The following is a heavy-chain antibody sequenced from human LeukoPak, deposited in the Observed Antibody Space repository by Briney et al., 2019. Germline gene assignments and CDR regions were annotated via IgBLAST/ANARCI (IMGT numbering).Heavy chain of an antibody. V-gene: IGHV1-3*01. CDR2: INAGNGNT. J-gene: IGHJ6*03. CDR3: ARDKVVVQYYYYMDV. D-gene: IGHD2-2*01. CDR1: GYTFTSYA. Sequence: ASVKVSCKASGYTFTSYAMHWVRQAPGQRLEWMGWINAGNGNTKYSQKFQGRVTMTRDTSTSTVYMELSSLRSEDTAVYYCARDKVVVQYYYYMDVWGKGTTVTVSS.